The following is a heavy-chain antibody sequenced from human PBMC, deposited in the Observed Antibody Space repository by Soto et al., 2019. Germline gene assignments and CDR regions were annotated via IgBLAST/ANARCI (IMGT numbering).Heavy chain of an antibody. CDR2: ISSGGGST. J-gene: IGHJ4*02. Sequence: EVQLLESGGGLVQPGGSLRLSCAASGFTFSDYAMSWVRQAPGKGLEWVSGISSGGGSTYNADSVKGRFTISRDNSKNTVYLEMNSLRAEDTAVYYCVKGNGRIVPRHFDYWGQGTLVTVSS. D-gene: IGHD1-1*01. V-gene: IGHV3-23*01. CDR3: VKGNGRIVPRHFDY. CDR1: GFTFSDYA.